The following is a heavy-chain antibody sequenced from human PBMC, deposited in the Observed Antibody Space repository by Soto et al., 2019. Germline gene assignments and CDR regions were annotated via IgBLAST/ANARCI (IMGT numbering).Heavy chain of an antibody. CDR1: GGSFSGYY. CDR3: AGGTQSSGGSFTLGEYFPH. Sequence: QVQLQQWGAGLLKPSETLSLTCAVYGGSFSGYYWSWIRQPPGKGLEWIGEINHSGSTNYNPSLKSRVTITVDTSKNPFPLKVNSVTAADTAVYYCAGGTQSSGGSFTLGEYFPHWGQGTLVTVSS. J-gene: IGHJ1*01. CDR2: INHSGST. D-gene: IGHD2-15*01. V-gene: IGHV4-34*01.